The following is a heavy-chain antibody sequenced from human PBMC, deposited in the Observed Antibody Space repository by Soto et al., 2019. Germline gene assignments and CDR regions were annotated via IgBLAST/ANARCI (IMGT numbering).Heavy chain of an antibody. V-gene: IGHV3-23*01. CDR2: ISGSGGST. CDR3: AKHQSLNLQWKGMDV. Sequence: EVQLLESGGGLVQPGGSLRLSCAASGFTFSSYAMSWVRQAPGKGLEWVSAISGSGGSTYYADSVKGRFTISRDNSKNTLYLQMNSLRAEDTSVYYCAKHQSLNLQWKGMDVWGQGTTVTVSS. CDR1: GFTFSSYA. D-gene: IGHD6-19*01. J-gene: IGHJ6*02.